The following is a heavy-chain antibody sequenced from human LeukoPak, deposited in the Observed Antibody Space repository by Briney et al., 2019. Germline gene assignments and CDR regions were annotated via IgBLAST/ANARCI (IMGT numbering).Heavy chain of an antibody. CDR3: ARDKYTTSSGASSEFDY. CDR2: IYHSGST. V-gene: IGHV4-38-2*01. CDR1: GYSIGSGYY. Sequence: SETLSLTCAVSGYSIGSGYYWAWIRQPPGKGLEWIGSIYHSGSTYYNPSLKSRVTISVDRSRNQFSLKMTSVTAAGTAVFYCARDKYTTSSGASSEFDYWGQGTLVIVSS. J-gene: IGHJ4*02. D-gene: IGHD6-6*01.